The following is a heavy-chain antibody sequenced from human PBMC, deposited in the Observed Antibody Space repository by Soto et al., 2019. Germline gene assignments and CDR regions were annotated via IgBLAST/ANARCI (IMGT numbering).Heavy chain of an antibody. CDR1: GGSISSNGHY. D-gene: IGHD6-19*01. J-gene: IGHJ4*02. CDR3: AREQWGFDS. Sequence: QVQLQESGPELVKPSQTLSLTCTVSGGSISSNGHYWTWIRQHPGKGLEWIAYIYYTGNTYYNPSLKSRLSISVDTSKNQFSLKLRSVTVADTAVYYCAREQWGFDSWGQGTLVTVSS. V-gene: IGHV4-31*03. CDR2: IYYTGNT.